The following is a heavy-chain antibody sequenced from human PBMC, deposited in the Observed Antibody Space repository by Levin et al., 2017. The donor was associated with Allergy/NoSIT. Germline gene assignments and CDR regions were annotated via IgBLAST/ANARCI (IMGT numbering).Heavy chain of an antibody. J-gene: IGHJ4*02. D-gene: IGHD3-9*01. Sequence: SETLSLTCTVSGGSISSGDYYWSWIRQPPGKGLEWIGYIYYSGTTYYNPSLKSRVTMSIDTSRNQFSLRLNSVTAADTAVYYCASVVDYAILAGYYSPYYFDYWGQGTLVTVSS. V-gene: IGHV4-30-4*01. CDR3: ASVVDYAILAGYYSPYYFDY. CDR2: IYYSGTT. CDR1: GGSISSGDYY.